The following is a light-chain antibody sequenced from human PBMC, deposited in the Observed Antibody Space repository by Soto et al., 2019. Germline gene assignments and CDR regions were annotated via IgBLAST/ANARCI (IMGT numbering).Light chain of an antibody. CDR2: HAS. J-gene: IGKJ4*01. CDR1: QSIINW. V-gene: IGKV1-5*01. CDR3: QQYDNYKPLT. Sequence: EIQMTLAPSSLSASVGDRFTITGGASQSIINWLAWYQQKPGTAPKLLIYHASTLESGVPSRFSGRRSGTQFTLTINGLQPDDFATYYCQQYDNYKPLTFGGGTKVDIK.